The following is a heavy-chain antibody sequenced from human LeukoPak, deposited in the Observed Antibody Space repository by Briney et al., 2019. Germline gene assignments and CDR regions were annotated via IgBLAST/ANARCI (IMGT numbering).Heavy chain of an antibody. CDR1: GFTFSSYE. CDR3: ARNLAY. CDR2: MSSSGSTI. J-gene: IGHJ4*02. Sequence: PGGSLRLSCAASGFTFSSYEMNWVRQAPGEGLEWLSYMSSSGSTIYYADSVKGRFTISRDNAKSSLYLQMSNVRAEDTAVYFCARNLAYWGQGTLVTVSS. V-gene: IGHV3-48*03.